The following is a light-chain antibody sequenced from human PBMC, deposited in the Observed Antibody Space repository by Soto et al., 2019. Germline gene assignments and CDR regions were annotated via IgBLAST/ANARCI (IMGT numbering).Light chain of an antibody. J-gene: IGLJ1*01. V-gene: IGLV1-47*01. CDR1: SSNIGRDY. CDR2: RGN. Sequence: QSVLTQPPSVSGTPGQRVNISCSGSSSNIGRDYVYWYQQFPGTAPKLLIYRGNQRPSGVPDQFSGSKSGTSASLAISGLRSDDESDYYCVAWDDSLSGYVFGAGTKLTVL. CDR3: VAWDDSLSGYV.